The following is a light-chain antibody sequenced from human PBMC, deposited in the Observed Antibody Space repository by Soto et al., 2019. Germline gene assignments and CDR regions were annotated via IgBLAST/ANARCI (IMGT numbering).Light chain of an antibody. CDR3: LQYASPLYT. V-gene: IGKV3-20*01. CDR2: GAS. CDR1: QSLSSSF. J-gene: IGKJ2*01. Sequence: EVVLTQSPGTLSLSPGERATLSCRASQSLSSSFLAWYQQKPGQAPRLLLYGASNRATGIPDRFSGSGSGTAFTLTISRLEPEDFAVYFCLQYASPLYTFGQGTKLEIK.